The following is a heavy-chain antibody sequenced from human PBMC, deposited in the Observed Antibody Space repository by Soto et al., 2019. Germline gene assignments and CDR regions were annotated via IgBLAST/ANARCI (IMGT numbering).Heavy chain of an antibody. CDR1: GYTFTSYA. Sequence: ASVKVSCKASGYTFTSYAMHWVRQAPGQRLEWMGWINAGNGNTKYSQKFQGRVTITRDTSASTAYMELSSLRSEDTAVYYCARDLMVYYSFSYYYGMDVWGQGTTVTVSS. J-gene: IGHJ6*02. CDR3: ARDLMVYYSFSYYYGMDV. V-gene: IGHV1-3*01. CDR2: INAGNGNT. D-gene: IGHD3-22*01.